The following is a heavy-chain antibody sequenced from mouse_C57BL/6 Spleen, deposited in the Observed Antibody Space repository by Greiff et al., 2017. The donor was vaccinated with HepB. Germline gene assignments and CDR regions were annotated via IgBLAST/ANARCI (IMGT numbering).Heavy chain of an antibody. D-gene: IGHD1-1*01. Sequence: VQLKQSGAELVRPGASVKLSCTASGFNIKDDYMHWVKQRPEQGLEWIGWIDPENGDTEYASKFQGKATITADTSSNTAYLQLSSLTSEDTAVYYCTTCGYGRGYFDYWGQGTTLTVSS. J-gene: IGHJ2*01. V-gene: IGHV14-4*01. CDR3: TTCGYGRGYFDY. CDR1: GFNIKDDY. CDR2: IDPENGDT.